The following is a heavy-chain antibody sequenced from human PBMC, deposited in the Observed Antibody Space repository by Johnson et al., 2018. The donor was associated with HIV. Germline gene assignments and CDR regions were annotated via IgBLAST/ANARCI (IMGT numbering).Heavy chain of an antibody. CDR1: GFTFSSYG. J-gene: IGHJ3*02. D-gene: IGHD1-7*01. Sequence: VQLVESGGGLVQPGGSLRLSCAASGFTFSSYGMHWVRQAPGKGLEWVAFIRYDGSNKYYADSVKGRFTISRDNSKNTLYLQMNSLRAEDTAVYYCAKERRNYLVFGAFDIWGQGTMVTVSS. CDR2: IRYDGSNK. V-gene: IGHV3-30*02. CDR3: AKERRNYLVFGAFDI.